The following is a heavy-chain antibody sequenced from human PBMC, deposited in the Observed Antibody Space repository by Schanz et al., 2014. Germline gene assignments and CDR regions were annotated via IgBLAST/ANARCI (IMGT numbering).Heavy chain of an antibody. CDR3: AKDSTHIDIVLVPTAIDY. CDR1: GFTFSSYA. D-gene: IGHD2-2*01. Sequence: VQLVESGGGVVQPGRSLRLSCAASGFTFSSYAMHWVRQAPGKGLEWVAVISYDGRNKYYADSAKGRFTISRDNSKNTLYLHMNTLRSEDTAVYYCAKDSTHIDIVLVPTAIDYWGQGTLVTVSS. CDR2: ISYDGRNK. J-gene: IGHJ4*02. V-gene: IGHV3-30-3*01.